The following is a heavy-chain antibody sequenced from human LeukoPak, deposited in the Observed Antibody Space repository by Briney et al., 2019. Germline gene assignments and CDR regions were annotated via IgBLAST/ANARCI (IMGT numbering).Heavy chain of an antibody. Sequence: GRSLRLSCAASGFTFSSCGMHWVRQAPGKGLEWVAVITYDGDTTYFEDSVKGRFTISRDNTKNSLSLEINSLRAEGTALYYCARATSADKEDYWGQGTLVTVSS. V-gene: IGHV3-30*03. CDR3: ARATSADKEDY. D-gene: IGHD3-3*01. CDR2: ITYDGDTT. J-gene: IGHJ4*02. CDR1: GFTFSSCG.